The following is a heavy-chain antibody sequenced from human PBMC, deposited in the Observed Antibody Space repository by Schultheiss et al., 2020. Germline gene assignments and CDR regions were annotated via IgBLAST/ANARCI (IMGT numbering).Heavy chain of an antibody. CDR1: GFTFSSYS. CDR2: ISSSSSTI. D-gene: IGHD2-15*01. Sequence: GGSLRLSCAASGFTFSSYSMNWVRQAPGKGLEWVSYISSSSSTIYYADSVKGRFTISRDNSKNTMYLQMNSLRAEDTAVYYCARVLSRGGRANYYYYGMDVWGQGTTVTVPS. J-gene: IGHJ6*02. CDR3: ARVLSRGGRANYYYYGMDV. V-gene: IGHV3-48*01.